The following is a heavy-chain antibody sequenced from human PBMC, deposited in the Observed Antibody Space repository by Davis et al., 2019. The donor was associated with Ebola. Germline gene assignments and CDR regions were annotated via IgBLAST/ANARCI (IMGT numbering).Heavy chain of an antibody. V-gene: IGHV3-23*01. CDR1: GFIFTNYA. D-gene: IGHD3-10*01. Sequence: PGGSLRLSCAASGFIFTNYAMSWVRLAPGKGLEWVSTINEGGSSTHFADSVKGRFTISRDNSKNTLYLQMNSLRAEDTAVYYCAKEEYYYGSGSYQYYFDYWGQGTRVTVSS. J-gene: IGHJ4*02. CDR2: INEGGSST. CDR3: AKEEYYYGSGSYQYYFDY.